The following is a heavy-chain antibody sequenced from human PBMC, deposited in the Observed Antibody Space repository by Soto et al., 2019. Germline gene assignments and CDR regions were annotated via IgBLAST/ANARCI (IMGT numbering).Heavy chain of an antibody. V-gene: IGHV4-39*01. D-gene: IGHD3-22*01. CDR2: LYYSGST. Sequence: SETLSLTCTVSGCSIRSSSYYWGWIRQPPGKGLEWIGGLYYSGSTYDNPSLKSRVTISVDTSKNQFSLKLSSVTAVDTAVYYGVGSCYSAFDYWGQGTRVTVSS. J-gene: IGHJ4*02. CDR1: GCSIRSSSYY. CDR3: VGSCYSAFDY.